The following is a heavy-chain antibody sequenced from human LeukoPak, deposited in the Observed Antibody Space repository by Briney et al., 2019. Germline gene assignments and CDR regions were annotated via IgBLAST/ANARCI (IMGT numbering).Heavy chain of an antibody. J-gene: IGHJ4*02. CDR2: ISGSGGST. D-gene: IGHD2-2*01. CDR1: GFTFSSYA. Sequence: GGSLRLSGAASGFTFSSYAMSWVRQAPGKGLKWVSAISGSGGSTYYADSVKGRFTISRDNSKNTLYLQMNSLRAEDTAVYYCAKEGGGYQLLPFDYWGQGTLVTVSS. V-gene: IGHV3-23*01. CDR3: AKEGGGYQLLPFDY.